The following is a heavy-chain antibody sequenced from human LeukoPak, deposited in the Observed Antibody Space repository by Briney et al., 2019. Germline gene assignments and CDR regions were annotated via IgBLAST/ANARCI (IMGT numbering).Heavy chain of an antibody. CDR3: ASSMTVTSSSRVTYFYHYMAV. CDR1: GGTLTKNS. D-gene: IGHD2-21*02. J-gene: IGHJ6*03. V-gene: IGHV1-69*16. Sequence: GASVKVSCKAYGGTLTKNSVTWERQARGQGLEWMGGVFSILGSSKYAWKFQGRVKITTDDSTNTAYMEISGLMPEYTAIYYCASSMTVTSSSRVTYFYHYMAVWGRGTTVIVSS. CDR2: VFSILGSS.